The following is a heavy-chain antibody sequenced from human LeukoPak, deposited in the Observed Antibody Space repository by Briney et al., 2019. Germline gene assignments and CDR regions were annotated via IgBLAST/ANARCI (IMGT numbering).Heavy chain of an antibody. CDR3: TRAWYYDSSGYLDY. CDR2: IRSKAYGGTT. Sequence: GGSLRLSCDASGFRFSAYGMSWVRQAPGKGLEWVGFIRSKAYGGTTEYAASVKGRFTISRDDSKSIAYLQMNSLKTEDTAVYYCTRAWYYDSSGYLDYWGQGTLVTVSS. D-gene: IGHD3-22*01. V-gene: IGHV3-49*04. CDR1: GFRFSAYG. J-gene: IGHJ4*02.